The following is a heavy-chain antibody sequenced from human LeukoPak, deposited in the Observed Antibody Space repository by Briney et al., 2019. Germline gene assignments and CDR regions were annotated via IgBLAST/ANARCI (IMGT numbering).Heavy chain of an antibody. J-gene: IGHJ4*02. Sequence: GGSLRLSCAASGFTFSSYAMHGVRQAPGKGLEWVALISYDGTNKFYEDSVKGRFTISRDNSKNTLFLQVNSLRAEDTAVYYCARDLTGWGESSGYSDYWGQGTLVTVSS. CDR1: GFTFSSYA. CDR2: ISYDGTNK. CDR3: ARDLTGWGESSGYSDY. V-gene: IGHV3-30*01. D-gene: IGHD3-22*01.